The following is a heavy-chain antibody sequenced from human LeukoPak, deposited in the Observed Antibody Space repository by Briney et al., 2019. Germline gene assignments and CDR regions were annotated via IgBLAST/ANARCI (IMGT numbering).Heavy chain of an antibody. CDR1: GGSISSGDYY. CDR2: IYYSGST. V-gene: IGHV4-30-4*01. J-gene: IGHJ4*02. CDR3: ARDLDSSGWYDY. D-gene: IGHD6-19*01. Sequence: SETLSVTCTVSGGSISSGDYYWSWIRQPPGEGLEWIGYIYYSGSTYYNPSLKSRVTISVDTSKNQFSLKLSSVTAADTAVYYCARDLDSSGWYDYWGQGTLVTVSS.